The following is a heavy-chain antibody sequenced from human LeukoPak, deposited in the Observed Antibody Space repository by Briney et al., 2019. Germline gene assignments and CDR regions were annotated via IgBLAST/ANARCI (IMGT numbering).Heavy chain of an antibody. CDR2: IYYSGST. CDR1: GGSISSSSYY. CDR3: ARASAYYYDSNPAYYFDY. D-gene: IGHD3-22*01. V-gene: IGHV4-39*07. Sequence: SETLSLTCTVSGGSISSSSYYWGWIRQPPGKGLEWIGSIYYSGSTYYNPSLKSRVTISVDTSKNQFSLKLSSVTAADTAVYYCARASAYYYDSNPAYYFDYWGQRTLVTVSS. J-gene: IGHJ4*02.